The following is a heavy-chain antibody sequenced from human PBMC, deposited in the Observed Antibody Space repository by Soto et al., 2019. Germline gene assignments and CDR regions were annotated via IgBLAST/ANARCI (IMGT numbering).Heavy chain of an antibody. Sequence: QVQLVQSGAEVKKPGASVKVSCKASGYTFISYGISWVRQAPGQGLEWMGWISAYNGNTNYAQKYQGRVTMTTDTSASTAYMELRSLRTDDTAVYYCAIGGKYWTNGVCSFSGMDVWGQGTTVTVSS. D-gene: IGHD2-8*01. V-gene: IGHV1-18*01. CDR1: GYTFISYG. J-gene: IGHJ6*02. CDR2: ISAYNGNT. CDR3: AIGGKYWTNGVCSFSGMDV.